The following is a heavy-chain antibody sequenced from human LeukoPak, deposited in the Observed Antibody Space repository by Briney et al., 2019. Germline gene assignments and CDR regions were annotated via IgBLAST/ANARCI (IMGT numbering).Heavy chain of an antibody. Sequence: SETLSLTCSVSGGSIGRSSYFWGWIRQPPGKGPEWIGNIHYSGSTYYNPSLRRRVTISVDTSKNQFSLKFSSVTAADTAIYYCARVFEMAPSRKLYHFDHWGQGTLVTVSS. CDR3: ARVFEMAPSRKLYHFDH. CDR1: GGSIGRSSYF. J-gene: IGHJ4*02. D-gene: IGHD5-24*01. V-gene: IGHV4-39*01. CDR2: IHYSGST.